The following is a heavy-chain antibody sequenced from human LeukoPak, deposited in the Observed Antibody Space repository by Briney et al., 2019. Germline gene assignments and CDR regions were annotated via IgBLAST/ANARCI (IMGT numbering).Heavy chain of an antibody. CDR3: ARDRGYNLDY. CDR2: INSDGSNT. V-gene: IGHV3-74*01. J-gene: IGHJ4*02. Sequence: GGSLRLSCAASGFTFSSYWMHWVRQAPGKGLAWVSHINSDGSNTNYADSVKGRFTISRDNAENTLYLQMNSLTAEDTAVYYCARDRGYNLDYWGQRTLVTVSS. D-gene: IGHD5-24*01. CDR1: GFTFSSYW.